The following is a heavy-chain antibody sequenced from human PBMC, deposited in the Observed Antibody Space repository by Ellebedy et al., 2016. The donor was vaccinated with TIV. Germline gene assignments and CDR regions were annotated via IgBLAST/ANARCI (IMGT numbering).Heavy chain of an antibody. V-gene: IGHV4-59*01. Sequence: SETLSLXXSVSGGSTSDIYWSWIRQAPGKGLEWIGFIYYSGTTSSNPSLKSRVTVSLDTSKNQVSLRLRSVTAADTAVYYCVSLSGPRGFDYFDLWGQGTLVTVSS. J-gene: IGHJ5*02. CDR3: VSLSGPRGFDYFDL. CDR2: IYYSGTT. CDR1: GGSTSDIY. D-gene: IGHD3-9*01.